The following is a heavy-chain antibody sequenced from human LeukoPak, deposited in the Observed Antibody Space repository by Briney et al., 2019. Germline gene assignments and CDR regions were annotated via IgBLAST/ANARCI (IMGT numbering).Heavy chain of an antibody. V-gene: IGHV1-18*01. CDR1: GYTFTSYG. D-gene: IGHD4-17*01. CDR3: ATDYGENNYYYYGMDV. J-gene: IGHJ6*02. CDR2: ISAYNGNT. Sequence: ASVKVSCKASGYTFTSYGISWARQAPGQGLEWMGWISAYNGNTNYAQKLQGRVTMTTDTSTSTAYMELRSLRSDDTAVYYCATDYGENNYYYYGMDVWGQGTTVTVSS.